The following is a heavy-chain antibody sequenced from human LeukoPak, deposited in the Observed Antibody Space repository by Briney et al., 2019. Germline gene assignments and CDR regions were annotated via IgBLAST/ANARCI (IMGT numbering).Heavy chain of an antibody. CDR3: ARDSGRYFDWLLPQGSAFDI. CDR2: IYYSGST. CDR1: GGSISSGGYY. D-gene: IGHD3-9*01. V-gene: IGHV4-31*03. J-gene: IGHJ3*02. Sequence: PSETLSLTCTVSGGSISSGGYYWSWIRQHPGKGLEWIGYIYYSGSTYYNPSLKSRVTISVDTSKNQFSLKLSSVTAADTAVYYCARDSGRYFDWLLPQGSAFDIWGQGTMVTVSS.